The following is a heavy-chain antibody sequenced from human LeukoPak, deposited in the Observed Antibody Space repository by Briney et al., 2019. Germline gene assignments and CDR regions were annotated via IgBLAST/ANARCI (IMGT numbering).Heavy chain of an antibody. J-gene: IGHJ4*02. D-gene: IGHD5-18*01. CDR3: ARSPGGSSYGYYYFDY. V-gene: IGHV3-74*01. CDR2: INSDGSST. CDR1: GFTFSSYW. Sequence: PGRSLRLSCAASGFTFSSYWMHWVRQAPGEGLVWVSRINSDGSSTSYADSVKGRFTISRDNAKNTLYLQMHSLRAEDTAVYYCARSPGGSSYGYYYFDYWGQGTLVTVSS.